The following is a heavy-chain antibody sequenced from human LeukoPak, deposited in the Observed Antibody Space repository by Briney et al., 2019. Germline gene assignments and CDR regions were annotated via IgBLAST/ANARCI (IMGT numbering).Heavy chain of an antibody. CDR1: GFTFSSYA. CDR3: ARLCRSGTCQTSY. CDR2: ISGSGGST. Sequence: GGSLRLSCAASGFTFSSYAMSWVRQAPGKGLEWVSAISGSGGSTYYADSVKGRFTISRDNSKNTLYLQMNSLRAEDTAVYYCARLCRSGTCQTSYWGQGTLVTVSS. D-gene: IGHD6-19*01. V-gene: IGHV3-23*01. J-gene: IGHJ4*02.